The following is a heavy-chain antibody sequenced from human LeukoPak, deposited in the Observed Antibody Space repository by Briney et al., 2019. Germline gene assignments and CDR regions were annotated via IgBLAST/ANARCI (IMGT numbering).Heavy chain of an antibody. CDR3: ARDQNWSFDY. J-gene: IGHJ4*02. V-gene: IGHV3-48*02. CDR2: NSSGSGTS. Sequence: GGSLSLSCAASGFTLSSFSMRWVRPAPGGGREWVSYNSSGSGTSTYAESVKGRFTISRETAKNSLYLQMNSLRDEETGVYYCARDQNWSFDYWGQGALVTVSS. CDR1: GFTLSSFS. D-gene: IGHD1-1*01.